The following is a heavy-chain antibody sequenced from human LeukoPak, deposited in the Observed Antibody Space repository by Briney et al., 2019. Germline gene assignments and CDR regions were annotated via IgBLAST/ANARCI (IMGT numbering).Heavy chain of an antibody. CDR1: GGSFSGYY. CDR3: ARGRSGSYLRGSSYFQH. CDR2: INHSGST. Sequence: SETLSLTCAVYGGSFSGYYWSWIRQPPGKGLEWIGEINHSGSTNYNPSLKSRVTISVDTSKNQFSLKLSSVTAADTAVYYCARGRSGSYLRGSSYFQHWGQGTLVTVSP. V-gene: IGHV4-34*01. J-gene: IGHJ1*01. D-gene: IGHD1-26*01.